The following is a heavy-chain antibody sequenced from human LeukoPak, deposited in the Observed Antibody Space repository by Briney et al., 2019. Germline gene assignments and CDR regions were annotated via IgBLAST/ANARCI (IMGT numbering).Heavy chain of an antibody. D-gene: IGHD1-26*01. CDR3: AKVVGANSC. Sequence: QSGGSLRLSCAASGFTFSSYAMSWARQAPGRGLEWVSGISGSGGSTYYADSVKSRFTISRDNSKNTLYLQMNSLRAEDTAVYYCAKVVGANSCWGQGTLVTVSS. V-gene: IGHV3-23*01. CDR1: GFTFSSYA. CDR2: ISGSGGST. J-gene: IGHJ4*02.